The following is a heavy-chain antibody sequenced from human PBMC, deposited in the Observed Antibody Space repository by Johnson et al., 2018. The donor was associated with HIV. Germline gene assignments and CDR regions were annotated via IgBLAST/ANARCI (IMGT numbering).Heavy chain of an antibody. CDR1: GFTFSSYA. D-gene: IGHD7-27*01. V-gene: IGHV3-30-3*01. CDR2: ISYDGSNK. Sequence: QVQLVESGGGLVQPGGSLRLSCAASGFTFSSYAMHWVRQAPGKGLEWVAVISYDGSNKYYADSVKGRFTISRDNSKNTLYLQMNSLRAEDTAVYYCARVKSYGNWGSRKGGRESRAAFDIWGQGTMVTVSS. J-gene: IGHJ3*02. CDR3: ARVKSYGNWGSRKGGRESRAAFDI.